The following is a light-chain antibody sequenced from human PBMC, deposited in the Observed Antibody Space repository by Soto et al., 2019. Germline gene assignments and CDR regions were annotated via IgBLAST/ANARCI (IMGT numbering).Light chain of an antibody. CDR2: GAS. CDR1: QSVSSSF. CDR3: QQYGSSPPIT. V-gene: IGKV3-20*01. Sequence: IVLTQSPGTLSLSPGERATLACRASQSVSSSFLGWYQQKPGQAPRLVVYGASNRATGIPDRFSGSGSGTDFTLTISRLEPEDFAVYYCQQYGSSPPITFGQGTRLEIK. J-gene: IGKJ5*01.